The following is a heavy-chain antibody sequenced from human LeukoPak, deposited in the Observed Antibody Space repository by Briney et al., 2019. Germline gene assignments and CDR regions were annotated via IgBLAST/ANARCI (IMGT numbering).Heavy chain of an antibody. CDR3: ARVSTGDIVVVPAQYYFDY. CDR2: IYHSGST. J-gene: IGHJ4*02. CDR1: GYSISSGYY. D-gene: IGHD2-2*01. Sequence: SETLSLTCTVSGYSISSGYYWGWIRPPPGKGLEWIGIIYHSGSTYYNPSLKSRVTISVDTSKNQFSLKLSSVTAADTAVYYCARVSTGDIVVVPAQYYFDYWGQGTLVTVSS. V-gene: IGHV4-38-2*02.